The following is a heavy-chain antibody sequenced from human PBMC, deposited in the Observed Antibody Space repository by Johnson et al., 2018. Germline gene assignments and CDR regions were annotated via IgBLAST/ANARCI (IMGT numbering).Heavy chain of an antibody. V-gene: IGHV5-51*01. CDR3: ARPRSGLAVTAFDI. J-gene: IGHJ3*02. D-gene: IGHD5-12*01. CDR1: GYNFTNYW. CDR2: MYPGDSDI. Sequence: VQLVESGTEVKKHGESLKISCKGSGYNFTNYWIGWVRQMPGIGLEWLGIMYPGDSDIRYSPSFQGQVTISADSSSSTAYLQWSSLKASDTAMYFCARPRSGLAVTAFDIWGQGTMVTVSS.